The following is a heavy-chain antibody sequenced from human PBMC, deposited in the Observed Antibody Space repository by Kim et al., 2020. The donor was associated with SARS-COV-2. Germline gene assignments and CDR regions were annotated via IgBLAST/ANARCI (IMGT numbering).Heavy chain of an antibody. Sequence: SETLSLTCSVSGDSVRSSYYFWGWLRQPPGQGLEYLGNVYYSGTISYNSSLKSRATILVDASEYKLSLKLTSVTAADTALYFCASGPEQVVPRYVYWGPG. D-gene: IGHD6-13*01. V-gene: IGHV4-39*01. J-gene: IGHJ4*02. CDR3: ASGPEQVVPRYVY. CDR1: GDSVRSSYYF. CDR2: VYYSGTI.